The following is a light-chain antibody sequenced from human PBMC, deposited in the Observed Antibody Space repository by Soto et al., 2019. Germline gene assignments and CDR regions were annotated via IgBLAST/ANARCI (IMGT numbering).Light chain of an antibody. CDR1: SSDVGANNY. CDR3: CSYAGSYTLRV. J-gene: IGLJ2*01. V-gene: IGLV2-11*01. Sequence: QSALTQPRSVSGSPGQSVTISCTGTSSDVGANNYVSWYQQHPGKVPKLMIYDVSKRPSGVPDRFSGSKSGNTASLTISGLQAADEADYYCCSYAGSYTLRVFGGGTKLTVL. CDR2: DVS.